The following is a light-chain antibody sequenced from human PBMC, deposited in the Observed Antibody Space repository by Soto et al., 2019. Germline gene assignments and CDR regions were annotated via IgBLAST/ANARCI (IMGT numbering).Light chain of an antibody. V-gene: IGKV2-28*01. CDR2: LGS. Sequence: DIVMTQSPLSLPVTPGEPASISCRSSQNLLHSNGYNYLDWYLQKTGQSPQLLIFLGSNRASGVPDRFSGSGSGTDVTLKISRVEAEDVGVYYCMQSLQTPLTFGGGTKVESK. CDR3: MQSLQTPLT. J-gene: IGKJ4*01. CDR1: QNLLHSNGYNY.